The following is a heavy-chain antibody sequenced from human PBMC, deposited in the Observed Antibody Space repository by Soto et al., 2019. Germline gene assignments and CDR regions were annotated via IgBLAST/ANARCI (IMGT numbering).Heavy chain of an antibody. CDR3: ARVRYGYRYGPSDGFDI. CDR1: GFTFSSYS. CDR2: ISSSSSYI. V-gene: IGHV3-21*01. Sequence: GGSLRLSCAASGFTFSSYSMNWVRQAPGKGLEWVSSISSSSSYIYYADSVKGRFTISRDNAKNSLYLQMNSLRADDTAVYYCARVRYGYRYGPSDGFDIWGQGTMVTVSS. J-gene: IGHJ3*02. D-gene: IGHD5-18*01.